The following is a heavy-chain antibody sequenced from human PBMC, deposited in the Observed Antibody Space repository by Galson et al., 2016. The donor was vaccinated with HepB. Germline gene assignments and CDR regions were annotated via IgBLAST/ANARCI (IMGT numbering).Heavy chain of an antibody. CDR3: TSPSHYDFWSGFGPDY. J-gene: IGHJ4*02. CDR1: GITFGDYA. D-gene: IGHD3-3*01. V-gene: IGHV3-49*03. Sequence: SLRLSCAVSGITFGDYAMSWFRQAPGKGLEWVSFIKSKAYGGARKYAVSVKGRFTISRDDSKRVAYLQMSSLKTEDTAVYYCTSPSHYDFWSGFGPDYWGQGTLVTVSS. CDR2: IKSKAYGGAR.